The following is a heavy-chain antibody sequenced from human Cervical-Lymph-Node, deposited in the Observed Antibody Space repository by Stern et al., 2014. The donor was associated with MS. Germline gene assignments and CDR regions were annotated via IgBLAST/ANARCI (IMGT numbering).Heavy chain of an antibody. V-gene: IGHV3-13*01. D-gene: IGHD3-10*01. Sequence: VQLVQSGGGLVQPGGSLRLSCAASGFTFSTYDMHWVRQATGKGLEWVSAIGTAGGTYYPASVKGRFTISRENAKNSLYLQMNSLRDGDTAVYYCARDRSPYGSGSQGMDVWGQGTTVTVSS. CDR1: GFTFSTYD. J-gene: IGHJ6*02. CDR2: IGTAGGT. CDR3: ARDRSPYGSGSQGMDV.